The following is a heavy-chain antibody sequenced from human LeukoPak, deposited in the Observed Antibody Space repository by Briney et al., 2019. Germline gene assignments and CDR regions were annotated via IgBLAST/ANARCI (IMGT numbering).Heavy chain of an antibody. J-gene: IGHJ4*02. V-gene: IGHV3-48*01. Sequence: PGGSLRLSCAASGFTFSSYSITWVRQAPGKGLEWISYIHDGGSPIYYADSVKGRFTVSRSNAKNSLYLQMNSLRAEDTAVYYCARHQVDSSSPLPRSLDYWGQGTLLTVSS. D-gene: IGHD6-19*01. CDR3: ARHQVDSSSPLPRSLDY. CDR1: GFTFSSYS. CDR2: IHDGGSPI.